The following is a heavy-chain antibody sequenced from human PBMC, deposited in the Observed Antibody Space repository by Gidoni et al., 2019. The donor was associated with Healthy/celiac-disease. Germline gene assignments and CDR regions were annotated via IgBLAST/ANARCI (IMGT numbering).Heavy chain of an antibody. D-gene: IGHD2-15*01. CDR1: GGTFSSYT. CDR2: IIPILGIA. Sequence: QVQLVQSGAEVKKPGSSVKVSCKASGGTFSSYTISWVRQAPGQGLEWMGRIIPILGIANYAQKFQGRVTITADKSTSTAYMELSSLRSEDTAVYYCAREGRLVVVAATRWFDPWGQGTLVTVSS. CDR3: AREGRLVVVAATRWFDP. J-gene: IGHJ5*02. V-gene: IGHV1-69*08.